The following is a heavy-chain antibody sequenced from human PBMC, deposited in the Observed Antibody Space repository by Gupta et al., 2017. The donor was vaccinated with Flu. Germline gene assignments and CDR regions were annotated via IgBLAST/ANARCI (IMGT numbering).Heavy chain of an antibody. D-gene: IGHD3-3*01. CDR3: ARELRFLVTGAFDI. V-gene: IGHV3-33*01. CDR1: GFTFRSYG. Sequence: VQLVESGGGVVQPGRSLGLPCAASGFTFRSYGLPLVRQAPGKGLEWVAVIWYDGSNKYYADSVKGRFTISRDNSKNTLYLQMNSLRAEDTAVYYCARELRFLVTGAFDIWGQGTMVTVSS. J-gene: IGHJ3*02. CDR2: IWYDGSNK.